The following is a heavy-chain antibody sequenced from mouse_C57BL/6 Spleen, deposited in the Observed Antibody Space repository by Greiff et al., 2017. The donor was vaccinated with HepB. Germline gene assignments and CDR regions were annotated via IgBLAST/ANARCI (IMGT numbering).Heavy chain of an antibody. CDR1: GYTFTSYG. D-gene: IGHD1-1*01. V-gene: IGHV1-81*01. Sequence: QVQLKESGAELARPGASVKLSCKASGYTFTSYGISWVKQRTGQGLEWIGEIYPRSGNTYYNEKFKGKATLTADKSSSTAYMELRSLTSEDSAVYFCARFTTVVATPLAMDYWGQGTSVTVSS. CDR2: IYPRSGNT. J-gene: IGHJ4*01. CDR3: ARFTTVVATPLAMDY.